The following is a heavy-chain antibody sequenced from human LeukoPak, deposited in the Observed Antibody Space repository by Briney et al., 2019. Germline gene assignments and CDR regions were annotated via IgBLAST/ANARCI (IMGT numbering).Heavy chain of an antibody. CDR3: ARLAHPYYYYGMDL. V-gene: IGHV3-7*01. J-gene: IGHJ6*02. CDR1: GFTFSSYW. CDR2: IKQDGSEK. Sequence: GGSLRLSCAASGFTFSSYWMSRVRQAPGKGLEWVANIKQDGSEKYYVDSVKGRFTISRDNAKNSLYLQMNSLRAEDTAVYYCARLAHPYYYYGMDLWGQAPPPTVSS.